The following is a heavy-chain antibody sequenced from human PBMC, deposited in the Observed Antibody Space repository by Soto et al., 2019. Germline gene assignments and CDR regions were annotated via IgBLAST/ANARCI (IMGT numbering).Heavy chain of an antibody. D-gene: IGHD1-7*01. J-gene: IGHJ4*01. Sequence: EVQLVESGGGLVQPGGSLRLSCAASGFTFSNSWMHWVRQVPGKGLLWASRIGTDGTDTKYADSVKGRFTISRDNAKNTLYLQMNSLRAEDTAVYYCARDVSWRGELYWGQGTLVTVSS. V-gene: IGHV3-74*03. CDR2: IGTDGTDT. CDR3: ARDVSWRGELY. CDR1: GFTFSNSW.